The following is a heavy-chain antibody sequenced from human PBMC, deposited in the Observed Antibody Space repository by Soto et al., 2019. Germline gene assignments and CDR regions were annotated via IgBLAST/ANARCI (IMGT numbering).Heavy chain of an antibody. CDR2: INYSGST. Sequence: QVQLQESGPGLVKPSQTLSLTCTVSGGSISSGGYYWSWIRQHPGTGLEWIGYINYSGSTYYSPSLKGRVTISVDTSNNLFSLKLSSVTAADTAVYYCAQVSGNSFFVWGQGTLVTVSS. CDR1: GGSISSGGYY. CDR3: AQVSGNSFFV. V-gene: IGHV4-31*03. D-gene: IGHD3-3*01. J-gene: IGHJ4*02.